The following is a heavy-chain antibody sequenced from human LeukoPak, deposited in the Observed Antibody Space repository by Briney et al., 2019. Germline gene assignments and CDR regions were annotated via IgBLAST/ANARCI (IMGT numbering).Heavy chain of an antibody. CDR2: IIPIFGTA. D-gene: IGHD3-10*01. J-gene: IGHJ5*02. CDR3: SRDAGRGVWYSWFDP. V-gene: IGHV1-69*13. Sequence: VASVNVSCKASGGTFSSYAISWVRQAPGQGLEWVGGIIPIFGTANYAQKLQGRVTLTADESTSKAYMELSSLRSEGTGGYYCSRDAGRGVWYSWFDPWGRGTLVSVSS. CDR1: GGTFSSYA.